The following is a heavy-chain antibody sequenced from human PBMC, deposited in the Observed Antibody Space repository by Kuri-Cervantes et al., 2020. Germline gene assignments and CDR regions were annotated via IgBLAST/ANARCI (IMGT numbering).Heavy chain of an antibody. CDR3: ARKLGGEVTGNRLDP. J-gene: IGHJ5*02. CDR2: ISAYNGDT. D-gene: IGHD7-27*01. V-gene: IGHV1-18*01. CDR1: GYTFTSYG. Sequence: ASVKVSCKASGYTFTSYGISWVRQAPGQGLEWMGWISAYNGDTNYAQKLQGRVTMTTDTSTSTAYMELRSLRSDDTATYFCARKLGGEVTGNRLDPWGQGTQVTVSS.